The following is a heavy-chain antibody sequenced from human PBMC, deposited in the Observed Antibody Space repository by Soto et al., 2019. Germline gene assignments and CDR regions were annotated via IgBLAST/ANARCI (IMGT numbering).Heavy chain of an antibody. CDR2: IYHSGST. D-gene: IGHD3-10*01. J-gene: IGHJ4*02. Sequence: SETLSLTCAVSGGSISSSNWWSWVRQPPGKGLEWIGEIYHSGSTNYNPSLKSRVTISVDKSKNQFSLKLSSVTAGDTAVYYCARAFGEEGYFDYWGQGTLVTVSS. V-gene: IGHV4-4*02. CDR3: ARAFGEEGYFDY. CDR1: GGSISSSNW.